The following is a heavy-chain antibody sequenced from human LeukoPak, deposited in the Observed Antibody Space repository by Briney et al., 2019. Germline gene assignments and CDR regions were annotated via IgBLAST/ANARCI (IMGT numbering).Heavy chain of an antibody. CDR2: IYYSGNT. D-gene: IGHD6-19*01. J-gene: IGHJ4*02. CDR3: APVQWLADTWGY. Sequence: SETLSLICTVSGGSISTSRYYWGWIRQPPGKGLEWIGSIYYSGNTYYNPSLKSRVTISLDTSKNQFSLKLTSVTAADTAVYYCAPVQWLADTWGYWGQGTLVTVSS. CDR1: GGSISTSRYY. V-gene: IGHV4-39*01.